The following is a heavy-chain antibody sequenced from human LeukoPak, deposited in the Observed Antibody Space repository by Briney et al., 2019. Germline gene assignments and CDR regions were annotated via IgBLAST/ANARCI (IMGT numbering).Heavy chain of an antibody. CDR2: IYYSGST. CDR1: GDSISNYY. V-gene: IGHV4-59*08. D-gene: IGHD6-13*01. Sequence: SETLSLTCTVSGDSISNYYWSWIRQPPGKGLEWIGYIYYSGSTNYNPSLKSRVTISVDTSKNQFSLKLSSVTAADTAVYYCARGVAAPGTGGLSWFDPWGQGTLVTVSS. CDR3: ARGVAAPGTGGLSWFDP. J-gene: IGHJ5*02.